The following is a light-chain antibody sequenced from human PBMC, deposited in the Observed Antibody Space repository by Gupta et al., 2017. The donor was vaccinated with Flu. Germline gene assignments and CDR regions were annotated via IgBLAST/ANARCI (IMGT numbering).Light chain of an antibody. CDR1: QSFSSSD. J-gene: IGKJ1*01. CDR2: GAS. V-gene: IGKV3-20*01. Sequence: PGTLSLSPGERATLSCRASQSFSSSDLAWYQQKPGQAPRLLIYGASTRATGIPDRFRGSGSWTDFTLTISRLEPGDSAVYYCHHYGTSPTFAQGTKVEIK. CDR3: HHYGTSPT.